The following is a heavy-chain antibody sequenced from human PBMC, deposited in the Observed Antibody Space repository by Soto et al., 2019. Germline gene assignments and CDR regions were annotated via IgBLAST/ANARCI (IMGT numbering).Heavy chain of an antibody. V-gene: IGHV1-69*02. CDR2: IIPILGIA. CDR1: GGTFSSYT. J-gene: IGHJ4*02. Sequence: QVQLVQSGAEVKKPGSSVKVSCKASGGTFSSYTISWVRQAPGQGLEWMGRIIPILGIANYAQKFQGRVTITADKSTSTAYMELSSLRSEDTAVYYCAIQTTVTNPPHFDYWGQGTLVTVSS. D-gene: IGHD4-17*01. CDR3: AIQTTVTNPPHFDY.